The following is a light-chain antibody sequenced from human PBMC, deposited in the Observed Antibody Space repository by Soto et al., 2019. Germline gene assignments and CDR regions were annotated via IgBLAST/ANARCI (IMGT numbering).Light chain of an antibody. CDR2: DTS. V-gene: IGKV3-15*01. Sequence: EVVMTQSPATLSVSPGEGVTLSCRASQGIGDTLAWYQHKPGQTPRLLIYDTSTRATGVPARFSGSRSGPDFTLTISSLQPEDFATYSCQQTYTTPETFGQGTKVEIK. CDR1: QGIGDT. J-gene: IGKJ1*01. CDR3: QQTYTTPET.